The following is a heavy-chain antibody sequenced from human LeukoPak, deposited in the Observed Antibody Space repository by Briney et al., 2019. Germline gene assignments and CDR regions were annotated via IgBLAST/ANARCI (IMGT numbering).Heavy chain of an antibody. Sequence: ASVKVSCKASGGTFSSYAISWVRQAPGQGLEWMGRIIPILGIANYAQKFQGRVTITADKSTSTAYMELSSLRSEDTAVYYCATSQTYYYTDGAFDIWGQGTMVTVSS. D-gene: IGHD3-10*01. CDR1: GGTFSSYA. CDR2: IIPILGIA. CDR3: ATSQTYYYTDGAFDI. J-gene: IGHJ3*02. V-gene: IGHV1-69*04.